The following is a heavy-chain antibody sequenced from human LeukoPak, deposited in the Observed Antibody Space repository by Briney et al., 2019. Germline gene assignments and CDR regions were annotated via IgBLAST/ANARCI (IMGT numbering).Heavy chain of an antibody. J-gene: IGHJ6*02. V-gene: IGHV3-74*01. D-gene: IGHD3-9*01. CDR3: TRDLMDYDVSTGLHHYYMDV. Sequence: GGSLRLSCVASGFTFSSYWMHWVRQDPRKGLVWVSRISGDGRNINYADSVRGRFTISRDNAKNTLYLQMDTLRVEDTAVYYCTRDLMDYDVSTGLHHYYMDVWGQGTTVTVSS. CDR2: ISGDGRNI. CDR1: GFTFSSYW.